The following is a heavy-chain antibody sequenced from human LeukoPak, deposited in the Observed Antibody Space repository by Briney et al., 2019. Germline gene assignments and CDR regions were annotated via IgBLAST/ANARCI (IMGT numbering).Heavy chain of an antibody. V-gene: IGHV4-39*01. CDR1: GGSISSSNYY. D-gene: IGHD1-26*01. CDR2: IYYSGST. J-gene: IGHJ4*02. CDR3: ARRGGWELFFDY. Sequence: SETLSLTCTVSGGSISSSNYYWGWIRQPPGKGLEWIGSIYYSGSTYYNPSLKSRVTISVDTSKNQFSLKLSSVTAADTAVYYCARRGGWELFFDYWGQGTLVTVPS.